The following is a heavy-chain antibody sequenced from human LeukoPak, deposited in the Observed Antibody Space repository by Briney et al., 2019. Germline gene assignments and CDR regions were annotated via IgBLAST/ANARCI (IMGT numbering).Heavy chain of an antibody. D-gene: IGHD2-2*01. CDR2: MNPNSGNT. V-gene: IGHV1-8*02. J-gene: IGHJ5*02. CDR1: GGTFSSYA. CDR3: ARGDRYCSSTSCYGWFDP. Sequence: GASVKVSCKASGGTFSSYALSWVRQAPGQGLEWMGWMNPNSGNTGYAQKFQGRVTMTRNTSISTAYMELSSLRSEDTAVYYCARGDRYCSSTSCYGWFDPWGQGTLVTVSS.